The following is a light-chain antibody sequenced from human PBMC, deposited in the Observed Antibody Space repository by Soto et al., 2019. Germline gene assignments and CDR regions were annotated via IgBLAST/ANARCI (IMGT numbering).Light chain of an antibody. CDR3: QQYNSYSWT. Sequence: DIQMTQSPSTLSASVGDRVTITCRASQSISSWLAWYQQKPGKAPKLLIYDASSLDSGVPSRFRGSGSGTDFTLTISSLQPDDFAAYYCQQYNSYSWTFGQGTKVEIK. CDR1: QSISSW. V-gene: IGKV1-5*01. CDR2: DAS. J-gene: IGKJ1*01.